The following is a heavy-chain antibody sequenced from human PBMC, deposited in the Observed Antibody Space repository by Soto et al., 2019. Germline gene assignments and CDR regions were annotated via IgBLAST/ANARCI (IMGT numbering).Heavy chain of an antibody. Sequence: QVQLVQSGAEVKKPGASVKVSCKASGYTFTSYAMHWVRQAPGQRLEWMGWINAGNGNTKYSQKFQGRVTITRDTSASTAYMELSSLRSEDTAVYYCAREYSDFWSGPDYWGQGTLVTVSS. CDR2: INAGNGNT. D-gene: IGHD3-3*01. J-gene: IGHJ4*02. V-gene: IGHV1-3*01. CDR1: GYTFTSYA. CDR3: AREYSDFWSGPDY.